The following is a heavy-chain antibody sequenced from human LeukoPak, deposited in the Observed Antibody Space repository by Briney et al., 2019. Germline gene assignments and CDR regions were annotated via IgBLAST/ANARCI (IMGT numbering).Heavy chain of an antibody. CDR2: TGVYNDNT. CDR3: ARDLFEYTYGLPFEY. CDR1: GYMFASYG. V-gene: IGHV1-18*01. J-gene: IGHJ4*02. Sequence: ASVKVSCKASGYMFASYGISWARQAPGQGLEWMGRTGVYNDNTNLAPKFQGRVTMTTDISTSTAVMELRSLRSDDTAVYYCARDLFEYTYGLPFEYRGQGTLVTVSS. D-gene: IGHD5-18*01.